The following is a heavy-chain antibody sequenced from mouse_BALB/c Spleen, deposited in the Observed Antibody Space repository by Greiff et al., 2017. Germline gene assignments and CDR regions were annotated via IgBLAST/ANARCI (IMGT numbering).Heavy chain of an antibody. CDR3: AAYGKAMDY. D-gene: IGHD2-10*02. J-gene: IGHJ4*01. Sequence: VQLQQSGAELVRPGAFVKLSCKASGFNIKDYYMHWVKQRPEQGLEWIGWIDPENGNTIYDPKFQGKASITADTSSNTAYLQLSSLTSEDTAVYYCAAYGKAMDYWGQGTSVTVSS. CDR1: GFNIKDYY. CDR2: IDPENGNT. V-gene: IGHV14-1*02.